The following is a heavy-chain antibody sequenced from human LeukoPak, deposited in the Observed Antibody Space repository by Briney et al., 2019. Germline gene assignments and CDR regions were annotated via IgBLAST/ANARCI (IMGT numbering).Heavy chain of an antibody. D-gene: IGHD1-26*01. CDR1: GFTFSSYA. V-gene: IGHV3-30-3*01. CDR3: ARDRIVGAVGIDY. Sequence: GRSLRLSCAASGFTFSSYAMHWVRQAPGKGLEWVAVISYDGSNKYYADSVKGRFTISRDNSKNTLYLQMNSLRAEDTAVYYCARDRIVGAVGIDYWGQGTLVTVPS. J-gene: IGHJ4*02. CDR2: ISYDGSNK.